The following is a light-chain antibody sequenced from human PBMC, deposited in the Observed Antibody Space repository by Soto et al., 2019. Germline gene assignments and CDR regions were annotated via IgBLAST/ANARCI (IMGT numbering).Light chain of an antibody. CDR3: SSYSTSATPYV. CDR2: EVT. V-gene: IGLV2-14*01. CDR1: SSDIGPYNY. Sequence: QSVLAQPASVSGSPGQSITISCIGTSSDIGPYNYVSWYQQHPDKAPKLILYEVTNRPSGASDRFSGSKSGNAAFLTISGLQAEEQPDSYSSSYSTSATPYVFGTGTKVTVL. J-gene: IGLJ1*01.